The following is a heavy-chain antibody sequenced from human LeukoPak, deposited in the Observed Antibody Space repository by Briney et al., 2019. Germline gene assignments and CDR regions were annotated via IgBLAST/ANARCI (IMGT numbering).Heavy chain of an antibody. V-gene: IGHV4-61*08. CDR2: IYYSGST. CDR1: GGSISSGGYY. Sequence: SQTLSLTCTVSGGSISSGGYYWSWIRQPPGKGLEWIGYIYYSGSTNYNPSLKSRVTISVDTSKNQFSLKLSSVTAADTAVYYCARGRSSSWYSDPLFDYWGQGTLVTVSS. D-gene: IGHD6-13*01. CDR3: ARGRSSSWYSDPLFDY. J-gene: IGHJ4*02.